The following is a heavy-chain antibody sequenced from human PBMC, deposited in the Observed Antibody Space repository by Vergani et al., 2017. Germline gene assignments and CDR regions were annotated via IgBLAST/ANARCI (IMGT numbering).Heavy chain of an antibody. J-gene: IGHJ3*02. CDR3: ARXGVTAVAYVGGYGAFDI. CDR1: GFTFSSYA. CDR2: ISYDGSNK. Sequence: QVQLVESGGGVVQPGRSLRLSCAASGFTFSSYAMHWVRQAPGKGLEWVAVISYDGSNKYYADAVKGRFTISRDNSKNTLYLQMNSRRAEDTAVYYCARXGVTAVAYVGGYGAFDIWGQGTMVTVSS. D-gene: IGHD4-11*01. V-gene: IGHV3-30*04.